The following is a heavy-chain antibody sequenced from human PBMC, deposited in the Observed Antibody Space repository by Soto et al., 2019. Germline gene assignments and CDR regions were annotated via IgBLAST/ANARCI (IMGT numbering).Heavy chain of an antibody. CDR1: GGSISSYY. CDR3: ARARYYYDSSGYYDYYFDY. Sequence: LSLTCTVSGGSISSYYWSWIRQPPGKGLEWIGYIYYSGSTNYNPSLKSRVTISVDTSKNQFSLKLSSVTAADTAVYYCARARYYYDSSGYYDYYFDYWGQGTLVTVSS. J-gene: IGHJ4*02. CDR2: IYYSGST. V-gene: IGHV4-59*01. D-gene: IGHD3-22*01.